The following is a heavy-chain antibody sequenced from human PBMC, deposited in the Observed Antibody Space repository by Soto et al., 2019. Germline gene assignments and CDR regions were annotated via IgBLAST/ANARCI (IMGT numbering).Heavy chain of an antibody. J-gene: IGHJ6*03. V-gene: IGHV4-34*01. CDR2: INDSGNI. CDR3: ARGLILWFGELSRRGGYYYYMDV. CDR1: GGSFSGYQ. D-gene: IGHD3-10*01. Sequence: QVQLQQWGAGLLKPSETLSLTCAVYGGSFSGYQWSWIRQTPGKGLEWIGEINDSGNINYNPSLKIRFTIFLDTPKKQISLKLSSVTAADTAVYYCARGLILWFGELSRRGGYYYYMDVWGKGTTVIVSS.